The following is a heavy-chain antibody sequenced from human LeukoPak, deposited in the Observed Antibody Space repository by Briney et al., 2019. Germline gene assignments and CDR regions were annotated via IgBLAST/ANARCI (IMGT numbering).Heavy chain of an antibody. V-gene: IGHV3-48*03. CDR2: ISSSGSTI. CDR3: ASSRGIAVAGFDY. Sequence: GGSLRLSCAASGFTFSSYEMNWVRQAPGKGLEWVSYISSSGSTIYYADSVKGRFTISRDNAKNSLYLQMNSLRAEDTAVYYCASSRGIAVAGFDYWGQGTLVTVSS. J-gene: IGHJ4*02. D-gene: IGHD6-19*01. CDR1: GFTFSSYE.